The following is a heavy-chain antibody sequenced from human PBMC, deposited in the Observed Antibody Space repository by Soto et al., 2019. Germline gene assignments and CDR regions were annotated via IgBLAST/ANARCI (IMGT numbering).Heavy chain of an antibody. CDR3: ARSRGRAAAGTRRYYYYGMDV. CDR2: IHYSGSS. D-gene: IGHD6-13*01. J-gene: IGHJ6*02. CDR1: GGSIRSSY. V-gene: IGHV4-59*01. Sequence: TSETLSLTCTGSGGSIRSSYWSWIRQPPRKGLEYIGYIHYSGSSNYNPSLKSRVTMSVDTSKNQFSLNLSSVTAADTAVYYCARSRGRAAAGTRRYYYYGMDVWGQGTTVTVSS.